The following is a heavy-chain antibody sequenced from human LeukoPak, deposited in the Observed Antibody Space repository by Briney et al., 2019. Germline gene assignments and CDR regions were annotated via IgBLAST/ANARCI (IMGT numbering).Heavy chain of an antibody. CDR1: GFTFSSYA. J-gene: IGHJ4*02. CDR3: AKVTGVRGYFDY. D-gene: IGHD3-9*01. CDR2: ISGSGGST. V-gene: IGHV3-23*01. Sequence: GGSLRLPCAASGFTFSSYAMSWVRQAPGKGLEWVSAISGSGGSTYYADSVKGRFTISRDNSKNTLYLQMNSLRAEDTAVYYCAKVTGVRGYFDYWGQGTLVTVSS.